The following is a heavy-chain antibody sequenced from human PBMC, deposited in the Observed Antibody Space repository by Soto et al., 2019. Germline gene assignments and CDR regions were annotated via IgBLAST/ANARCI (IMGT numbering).Heavy chain of an antibody. CDR3: ASSFVVVTALDY. CDR1: GYTFTSYA. CDR2: INAGNGNT. Sequence: QVQLVQSGAEEKKPGASVKVSCKASGYTFTSYAMHWVRQAPGQRLEWMGWINAGNGNTKYSQKFQGRVTITRDTSASTAYLELSSVRSADTAVYYCASSFVVVTALDYWGQGTLVTVSS. D-gene: IGHD2-21*02. J-gene: IGHJ4*02. V-gene: IGHV1-3*05.